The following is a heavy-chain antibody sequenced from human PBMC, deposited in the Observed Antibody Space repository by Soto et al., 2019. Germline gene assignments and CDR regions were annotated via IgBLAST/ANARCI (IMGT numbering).Heavy chain of an antibody. CDR2: INHSGST. V-gene: IGHV4-34*01. D-gene: IGHD3-10*01. Sequence: LSCAVYGGSFSGYYWSWIRQPPGKGLEWIGEINHSGSTNYNPSLKSRVTISVDTSKNQFSLKLSSVTAADTAVYYCARRFFGSGSYYKRGYYYYYMDVWGKGTTVTVSS. CDR1: GGSFSGYY. J-gene: IGHJ6*03. CDR3: ARRFFGSGSYYKRGYYYYYMDV.